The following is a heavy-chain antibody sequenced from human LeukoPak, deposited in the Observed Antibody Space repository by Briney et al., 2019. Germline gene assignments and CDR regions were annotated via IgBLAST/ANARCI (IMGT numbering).Heavy chain of an antibody. D-gene: IGHD6-13*01. CDR1: GYTFTSYY. J-gene: IGHJ4*02. CDR2: IKPSGGCS. V-gene: IGHV1-46*01. Sequence: ASVKVSCKASGYTFTSYYMHWVRQAPGQGLEWMGIIKPSGGCSCYAQKFLGRVTMTRDTYTSTVYMELSSLRSEDTAVYYCARGGGGEQQTWDFDYWGQGTLVTVSS. CDR3: ARGGGGEQQTWDFDY.